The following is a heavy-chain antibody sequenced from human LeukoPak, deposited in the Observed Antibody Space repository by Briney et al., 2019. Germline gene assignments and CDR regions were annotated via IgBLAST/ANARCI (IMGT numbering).Heavy chain of an antibody. CDR2: INSDGSST. D-gene: IGHD2-21*02. J-gene: IGHJ4*02. CDR1: GFTFSSYW. V-gene: IGHV3-74*01. CDR3: ASTEDCGGDCYDPFDY. Sequence: GGSLRLSCAASGFTFSSYWMHWVRQAPGKGLVWVSRINSDGSSTSYADSVKGRFTISRDNAKNTLYLQMNSLRAEGTAVYYCASTEDCGGDCYDPFDYWGQGTLVTVSS.